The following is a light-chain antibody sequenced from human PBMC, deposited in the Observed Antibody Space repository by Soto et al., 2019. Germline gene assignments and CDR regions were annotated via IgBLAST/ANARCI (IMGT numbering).Light chain of an antibody. V-gene: IGKV1-33*01. CDR1: QDISNY. CDR2: DAS. CDR3: QQYNNWPLT. Sequence: DIQMTQSPSSLSASVGDRVTITCQASQDISNYLNWYQQKPGKAPKLLIYDASNLETGVPARFSGSGSGTEFTLTISSLQSEDFAIYSCQQYNNWPLTFGGGSKVDIK. J-gene: IGKJ4*01.